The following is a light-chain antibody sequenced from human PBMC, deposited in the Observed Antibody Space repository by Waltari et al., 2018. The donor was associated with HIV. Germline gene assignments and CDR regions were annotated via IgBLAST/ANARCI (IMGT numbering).Light chain of an antibody. Sequence: QSALTQPASVSGSPGQSITISCTGTSSDVGSYNLVSWYQQHPGKAPKLMIYEVSKRPSGVSNRFSGSKSCNTASLTISGLQAEDEADYYCCSYACSSTLFGGGTKLTVL. J-gene: IGLJ3*02. CDR3: CSYACSSTL. CDR1: SSDVGSYNL. V-gene: IGLV2-23*02. CDR2: EVS.